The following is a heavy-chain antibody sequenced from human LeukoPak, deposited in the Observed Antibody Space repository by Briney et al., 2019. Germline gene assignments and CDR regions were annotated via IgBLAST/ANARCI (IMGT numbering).Heavy chain of an antibody. D-gene: IGHD2-2*01. J-gene: IGHJ3*02. V-gene: IGHV3-30-3*01. CDR2: ISYDGSNK. CDR3: AKDYVIVVVPDAFDI. CDR1: GFTFSSYA. Sequence: PGGSLRLSCAASGFTFSSYAMNWVRQAPGKGLEWVAVISYDGSNKYYADSVKGRFTISRDNSKNTLYLQMNSLRAEDTAVYYCAKDYVIVVVPDAFDIWGQGTMVTVSS.